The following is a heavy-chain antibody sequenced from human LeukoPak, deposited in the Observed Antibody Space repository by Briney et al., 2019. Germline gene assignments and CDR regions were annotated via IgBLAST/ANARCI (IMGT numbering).Heavy chain of an antibody. Sequence: ETLSLTCAVYGGSFSGYYWSWVRQAPGKGLEWVSVIYSGGSTYYADSVKGRFTISRDNSKNTLYLQMNSLRAEDTAVYYCARDYGSGLLDYWGQGTLVTVSS. CDR3: ARDYGSGLLDY. J-gene: IGHJ4*02. D-gene: IGHD3-10*01. CDR2: IYSGGST. V-gene: IGHV3-53*01. CDR1: GGSFSGYY.